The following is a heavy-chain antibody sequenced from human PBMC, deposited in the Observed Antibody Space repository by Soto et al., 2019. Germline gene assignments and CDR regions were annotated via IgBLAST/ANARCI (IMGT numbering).Heavy chain of an antibody. CDR1: GFTFSSYS. Sequence: LRLSCAASGFTFSSYSMNWVRQAPGKGLEWVSYISSSSSTIYYADSVKGRFTISRDNAKNSLYLQMNSLRDEDTAVYYCARDRGYCSSTSCYTPYYYYGMDVWGQGTTVTVSS. D-gene: IGHD2-2*02. CDR3: ARDRGYCSSTSCYTPYYYYGMDV. CDR2: ISSSSSTI. V-gene: IGHV3-48*02. J-gene: IGHJ6*02.